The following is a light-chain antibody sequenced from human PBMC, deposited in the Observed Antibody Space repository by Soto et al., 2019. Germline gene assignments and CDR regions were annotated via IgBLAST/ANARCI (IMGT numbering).Light chain of an antibody. V-gene: IGLV2-14*03. J-gene: IGLJ2*01. Sequence: QSALTQPASVSGSPGQSITISCAGTMRDIGAYNLVSWYQQHPGKAPRLIFYEVRNRPSGIPDRFSGSKSGTSATLGITGLQTGDEADYYCGTWDNSLNAGVFGGGTKVTVL. CDR2: EVR. CDR1: MRDIGAYNL. CDR3: GTWDNSLNAGV.